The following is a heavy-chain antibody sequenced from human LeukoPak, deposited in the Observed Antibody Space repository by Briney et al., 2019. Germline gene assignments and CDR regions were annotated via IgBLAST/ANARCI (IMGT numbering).Heavy chain of an antibody. D-gene: IGHD3-22*01. CDR2: MYVSGTT. CDR1: GDSINSLDL. J-gene: IGHJ4*02. V-gene: IGHV4-4*02. Sequence: SGTLCLTCTVSGDSINSLDLWSWVRQPPGKGLEGSGEMYVSGTTHSNPSVKSRVTISIDKSKNQFFLNLSSVTAADTAVYYCAGLVGRYSSGLYYYYFDYWGQGTLVTVSS. CDR3: AGLVGRYSSGLYYYYFDY.